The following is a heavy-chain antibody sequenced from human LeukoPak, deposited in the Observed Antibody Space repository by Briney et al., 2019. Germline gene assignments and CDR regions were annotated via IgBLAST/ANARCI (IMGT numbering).Heavy chain of an antibody. J-gene: IGHJ6*03. V-gene: IGHV4-39*01. CDR3: ARHRAATAYYYYMDV. D-gene: IGHD2-15*01. Sequence: SETLSLTCTVSGGSISSSSYYWGWIRQPPGQGLEWIGSIYYSGSTYYNPSLKSRVTISVDTSKNQFSLKLSSVTAADTAVYYCARHRAATAYYYYMDVWGKGTTVTVSS. CDR2: IYYSGST. CDR1: GGSISSSSYY.